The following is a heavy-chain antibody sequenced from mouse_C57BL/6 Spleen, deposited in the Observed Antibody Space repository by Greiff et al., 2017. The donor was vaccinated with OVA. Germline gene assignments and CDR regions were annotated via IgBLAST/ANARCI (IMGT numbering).Heavy chain of an antibody. CDR3: AREPYYYGSSP. Sequence: QVHVKQPGAELVKPGASVKLSCKASGYTFTSYWMHWVKQRPGQGLEWIGMIHPNSGSTNYNEKFKSKATLTVDKSSSTAYMQLSSLTSEDSAVYYCAREPYYYGSSPWGQGTLVTVSA. V-gene: IGHV1-64*01. CDR1: GYTFTSYW. J-gene: IGHJ3*01. D-gene: IGHD1-1*01. CDR2: IHPNSGST.